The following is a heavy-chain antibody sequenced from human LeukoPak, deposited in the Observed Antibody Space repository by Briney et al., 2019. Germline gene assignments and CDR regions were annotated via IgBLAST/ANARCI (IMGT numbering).Heavy chain of an antibody. CDR1: GYTFNSYG. J-gene: IGHJ4*02. Sequence: ASVKVSCKASGYTFNSYGITWVRQAPGQGLGWMGRITVYNGHTNYAQKFQGRVTMTTDTSTSTAFLELTSLRSGDTAVYYCARRYSTGDFDYWGQGTLITVSS. CDR3: ARRYSTGDFDY. D-gene: IGHD5-18*01. V-gene: IGHV1-18*01. CDR2: ITVYNGHT.